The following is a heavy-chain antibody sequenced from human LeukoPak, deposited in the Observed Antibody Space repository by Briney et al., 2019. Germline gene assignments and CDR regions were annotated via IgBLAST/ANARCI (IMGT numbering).Heavy chain of an antibody. CDR1: GGSFSGYY. V-gene: IGHV4-34*01. J-gene: IGHJ3*02. CDR2: INHSGST. CDR3: AILQHGGAFDI. Sequence: PSETLSLTCSVDGGSFSGYYWSWIRQPPGKGLEWIGEINHSGSTNYNPSPNSRVTISVDTSKNQFSLKLSSVTAADTAVYYCAILQHGGAFDIWGQGTMVTVSS. D-gene: IGHD4-11*01.